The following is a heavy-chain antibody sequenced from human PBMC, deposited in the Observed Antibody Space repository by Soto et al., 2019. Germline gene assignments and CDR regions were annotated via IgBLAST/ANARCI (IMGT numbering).Heavy chain of an antibody. Sequence: EVQLVESGGGLVQPGGSLRLSGAASGFTFSSSEMYWVRQAPGKGLEWISYIHPSGQPIFYADSVKGRFTISRDNANNSLFLQMNSLRAEDTAVYYCARRASRWGQGTMVTVSS. D-gene: IGHD1-26*01. CDR3: ARRASR. J-gene: IGHJ3*01. CDR2: IHPSGQPI. V-gene: IGHV3-48*03. CDR1: GFTFSSSE.